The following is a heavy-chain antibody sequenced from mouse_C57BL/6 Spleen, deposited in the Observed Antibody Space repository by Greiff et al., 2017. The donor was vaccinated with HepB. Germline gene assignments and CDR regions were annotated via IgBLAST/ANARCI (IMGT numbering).Heavy chain of an antibody. CDR3: ARQCSSGAVDY. CDR2: IHPNSGST. CDR1: GYTFTSYW. Sequence: VQLQQPGAELVKPGASVKLSCKASGYTFTSYWMHWVKQRPGQGLEWIGMIHPNSGSTNYNEKFKNKATLTVDKSSSTAYMQLSSLTSEDSAVYCGARQCSSGAVDYWGQGTSVTVSS. J-gene: IGHJ4*01. D-gene: IGHD1-1*01. V-gene: IGHV1-64*01.